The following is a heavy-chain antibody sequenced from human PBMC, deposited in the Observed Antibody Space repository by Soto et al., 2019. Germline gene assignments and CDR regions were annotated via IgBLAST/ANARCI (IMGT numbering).Heavy chain of an antibody. Sequence: QVQLVESGGGLVKPGGSLRLSCAASGFTFSDNYMSWIRQAPGKGLEWISYISATGSTTYYADSVKGRVTISRDNARNTLYLQMSSLRGEDTAVYYCAREGYSHFDYWGQGALVSVSS. V-gene: IGHV3-11*01. CDR1: GFTFSDNY. CDR3: AREGYSHFDY. D-gene: IGHD2-15*01. CDR2: ISATGSTT. J-gene: IGHJ4*02.